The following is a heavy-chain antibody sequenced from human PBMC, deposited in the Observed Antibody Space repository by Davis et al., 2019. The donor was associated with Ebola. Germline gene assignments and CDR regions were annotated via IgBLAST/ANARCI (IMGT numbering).Heavy chain of an antibody. J-gene: IGHJ6*02. CDR1: GFRFSSYA. Sequence: GESLKISCAASGFRFSSYALSWVRQAPGKGLEWVSRMSGSGDSTYYADSVKGRFTISRDNSKNTLYLQMNSLRAEDTAVYYCAKEAVKDLYYYGMDVWGQGTTVTVSS. CDR2: MSGSGDST. D-gene: IGHD3-22*01. CDR3: AKEAVKDLYYYGMDV. V-gene: IGHV3-23*01.